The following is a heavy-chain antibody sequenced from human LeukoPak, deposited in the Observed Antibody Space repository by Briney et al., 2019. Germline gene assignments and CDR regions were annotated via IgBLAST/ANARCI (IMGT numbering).Heavy chain of an antibody. V-gene: IGHV1-18*01. CDR1: GYTFSSYG. J-gene: IGHJ4*02. CDR3: VRDAERGYSYGSDY. CDR2: INAYNGNT. Sequence: ASVKVSYKASGYTFSSYGITWVRQAPGQGLEWMGWINAYNGNTDYAQTLQGRVTITTDTSTSTAYMELRSLRSDDTAVYYCVRDAERGYSYGSDYWGQGTLLTVSS. D-gene: IGHD5-18*01.